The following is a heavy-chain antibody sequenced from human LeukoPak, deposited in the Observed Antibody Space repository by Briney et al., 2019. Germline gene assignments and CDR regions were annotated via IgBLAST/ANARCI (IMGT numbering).Heavy chain of an antibody. J-gene: IGHJ5*02. CDR1: GASISRSSYY. CDR3: APFIVADTKNWFDP. D-gene: IGHD5-12*01. Sequence: PSETLSLTCTVSGASISRSSYYWGWIRQPPGKGLEWIGSISYSGSTYYNPSLKSRVTISGDTSKNHFSLNLSFVTAADTAVYYCAPFIVADTKNWFDPWGQGTLVIVSS. CDR2: ISYSGST. V-gene: IGHV4-39*02.